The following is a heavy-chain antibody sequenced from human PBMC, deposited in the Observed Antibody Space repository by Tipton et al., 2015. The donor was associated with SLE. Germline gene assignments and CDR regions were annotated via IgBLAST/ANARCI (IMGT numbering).Heavy chain of an antibody. Sequence: TLSLTCTVSGDSINGYYWSWIRQSAGKGLEWIGRIYSSVVTHYTSSLKSRVTMSVDTSQNHFSLTLSSVTAADTAVYYCARRRGSSWYEDYFDYWGQGTLVTVSS. V-gene: IGHV4-4*07. CDR1: GDSINGYY. CDR2: IYSSVVT. J-gene: IGHJ4*02. D-gene: IGHD6-13*01. CDR3: ARRRGSSWYEDYFDY.